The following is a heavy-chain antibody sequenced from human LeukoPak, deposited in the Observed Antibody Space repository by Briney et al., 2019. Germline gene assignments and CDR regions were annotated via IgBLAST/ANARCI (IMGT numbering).Heavy chain of an antibody. CDR3: ARLEDWNHQTYFDY. J-gene: IGHJ4*02. CDR1: GYNFDTYW. CDR2: VYPDDSDT. D-gene: IGHD1-1*01. V-gene: IGHV5-51*01. Sequence: GESLKISCKVSGYNFDTYWIGWVRQMPGKGLEGMGIVYPDDSDTRYNPSFQGQVTISADKSISTAYLQWSSLKASDTAMYYCARLEDWNHQTYFDYWGQGTLVTVSS.